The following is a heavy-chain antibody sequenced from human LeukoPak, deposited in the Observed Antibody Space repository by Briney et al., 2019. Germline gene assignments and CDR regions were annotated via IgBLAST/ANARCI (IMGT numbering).Heavy chain of an antibody. CDR3: ARSKRRRDGPTFDS. D-gene: IGHD3/OR15-3a*01. CDR1: GGSISSSSYY. Sequence: SETLSLTCTVSGGSISSSSYYWGWIRQPPGKGLEWIGSIYYSGSTYYNPSLKSRVTISVDTSKNQFSLKLGSVTAADTGVYYCARSKRRRDGPTFDSWGQGTLVTVSS. CDR2: IYYSGST. J-gene: IGHJ4*02. V-gene: IGHV4-39*07.